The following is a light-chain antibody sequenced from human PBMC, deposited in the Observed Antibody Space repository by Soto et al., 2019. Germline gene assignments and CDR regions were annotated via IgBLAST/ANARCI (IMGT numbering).Light chain of an antibody. V-gene: IGLV1-44*01. J-gene: IGLJ1*01. CDR1: RSNIGINA. CDR2: DNN. CDR3: ASWEDSLNGLL. Sequence: QSVLTQPPSASGTPGQRVTISCSGSRSNIGINAVNCYQQLPGTAPKLLMYDNNQRPSGVPDRVSGSKSGTSASLAISGLQSDDEADYYCASWEDSLNGLLFGTGTKVTVL.